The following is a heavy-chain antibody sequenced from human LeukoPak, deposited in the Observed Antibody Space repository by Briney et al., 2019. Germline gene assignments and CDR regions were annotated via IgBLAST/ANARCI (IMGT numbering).Heavy chain of an antibody. CDR3: ARDGPYMVEQQLPY. CDR2: MYSGGST. Sequence: PGGSLRLSCAASGFTVSSYYLTWVRQAPGKGLEWVSVMYSGGSTYYADSVKGRVAISRDNSQNTVFLQMNSVRVEDTAVYYCARDGPYMVEQQLPYWGQGTLVTVSS. CDR1: GFTVSSYY. V-gene: IGHV3-66*01. D-gene: IGHD6-13*01. J-gene: IGHJ4*02.